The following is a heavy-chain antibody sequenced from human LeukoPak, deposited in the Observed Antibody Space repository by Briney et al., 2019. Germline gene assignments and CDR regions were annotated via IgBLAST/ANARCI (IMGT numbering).Heavy chain of an antibody. D-gene: IGHD3-10*01. CDR3: ARPSYASGSFFDY. CDR1: GFMFSSYW. Sequence: GGSLRLSCAASGFMFSSYWVGWVRQAPGKGLEWVANINQDGSEKYYVDSVTGRFTISRDNSKNSLYLEMNSLRAEDTAVYYCARPSYASGSFFDYWGQGTLVTVSS. CDR2: INQDGSEK. J-gene: IGHJ4*02. V-gene: IGHV3-7*05.